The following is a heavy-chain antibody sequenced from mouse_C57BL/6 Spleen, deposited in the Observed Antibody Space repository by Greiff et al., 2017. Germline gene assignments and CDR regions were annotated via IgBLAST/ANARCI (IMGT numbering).Heavy chain of an antibody. Sequence: QVQLQQPGAELVMPGASVKLSCKASGYTFTSYWMHWVKQRPGQGLEWIGEIDPSDSYTNYNQKFKGKSTLTVDKSSSTAYMQLSSLTSEDSAVXYCARKGLLAMDDWGQGTSVTVSS. J-gene: IGHJ4*01. D-gene: IGHD3-1*01. CDR2: IDPSDSYT. V-gene: IGHV1-69*01. CDR1: GYTFTSYW. CDR3: ARKGLLAMDD.